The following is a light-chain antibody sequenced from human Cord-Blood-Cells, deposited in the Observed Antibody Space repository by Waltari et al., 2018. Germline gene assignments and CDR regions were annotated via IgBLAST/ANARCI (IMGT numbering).Light chain of an antibody. CDR2: DVS. Sequence: QSDRTQPASVSGSPGQSITISCTGTSSDVGGYNYVSWYQLHPGKAPTLMIYDVSKRPSGVSTRFSGSKSGNTASLTISVLQAEGEADYYCSSYTSRSVVFGGGTKLTVL. J-gene: IGLJ2*01. CDR3: SSYTSRSVV. V-gene: IGLV2-14*01. CDR1: SSDVGGYNY.